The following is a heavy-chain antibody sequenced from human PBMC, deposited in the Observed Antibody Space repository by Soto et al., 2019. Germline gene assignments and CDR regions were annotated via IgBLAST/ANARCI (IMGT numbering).Heavy chain of an antibody. V-gene: IGHV1-18*04. CDR1: GYSFTNYG. Sequence: ASVRVSCKXSGYSFTNYGINWVRQAPGQGLEWMGWISPFTGDTHYTQSLQGRITVTTDTSTNTAYMELRSLRSADTAVYYCARSCSGGSCHSAYWGQGTLVTVSS. CDR2: ISPFTGDT. D-gene: IGHD2-15*01. J-gene: IGHJ4*02. CDR3: ARSCSGGSCHSAY.